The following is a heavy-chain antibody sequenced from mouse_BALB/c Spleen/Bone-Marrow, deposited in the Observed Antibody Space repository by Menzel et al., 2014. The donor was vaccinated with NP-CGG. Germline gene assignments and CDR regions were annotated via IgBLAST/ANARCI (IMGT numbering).Heavy chain of an antibody. CDR1: GYTLTNFW. D-gene: IGHD2-3*01. J-gene: IGHJ4*01. CDR2: IAPGTGTT. V-gene: IGHV1S41*01. Sequence: DLVKPGASVKLSCKASGYTLTNFWINWIKQRPGQGLEWIGRIAPGTGTTYYNEMFKGKATLTVDTSSSTAYIQLSSLSSEDSAVYFCARYDYAMGYWGQGTSVTVSS. CDR3: ARYDYAMGY.